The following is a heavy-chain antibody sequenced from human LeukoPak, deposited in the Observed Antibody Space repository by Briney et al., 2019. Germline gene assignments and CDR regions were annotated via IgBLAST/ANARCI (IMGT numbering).Heavy chain of an antibody. CDR1: RFTVSSNY. D-gene: IGHD6-19*01. CDR2: IYSGGST. J-gene: IGHJ4*02. Sequence: GGSLRLSCAASRFTVSSNYMNWVRQAPGKGLEWVSIIYSGGSTYYADSVKGRFTISRDNSKNTLYLQMNSLRAEDTAVYYCARDLGSGWNFDYWGQGTLVTVSS. CDR3: ARDLGSGWNFDY. V-gene: IGHV3-53*01.